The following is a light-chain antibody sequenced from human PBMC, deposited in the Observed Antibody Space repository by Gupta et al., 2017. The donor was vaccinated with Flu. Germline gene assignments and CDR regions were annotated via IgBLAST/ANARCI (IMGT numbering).Light chain of an antibody. CDR1: SSNIGKNS. CDR3: ETWDRSLNSVV. V-gene: IGLV1-51*01. CDR2: DNS. J-gene: IGLJ2*01. Sequence: QSVLTQPPSVSAAPGQTVTISCSRRSSNIGKNSVSWFQQVPGKAPKLLIYDNSKRPSGIPDRFSGSKSDTSATSATLDITGLQTGDEADYYCETWDRSLNSVVFGGGTKLTV.